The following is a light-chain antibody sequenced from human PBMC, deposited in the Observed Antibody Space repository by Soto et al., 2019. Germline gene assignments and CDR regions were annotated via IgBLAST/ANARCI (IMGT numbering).Light chain of an antibody. CDR2: GAS. Sequence: EIVLTQSPATLSLSPGERATLSCRASQTVSSYLLWYQQKPGQAPRLLIYGASTRATGVPARFSGSGSGTDFTLTISRLEPEDFAVYYCQQYGSSPRTFGQGTKVDIK. CDR1: QTVSSY. J-gene: IGKJ1*01. CDR3: QQYGSSPRT. V-gene: IGKV3-20*01.